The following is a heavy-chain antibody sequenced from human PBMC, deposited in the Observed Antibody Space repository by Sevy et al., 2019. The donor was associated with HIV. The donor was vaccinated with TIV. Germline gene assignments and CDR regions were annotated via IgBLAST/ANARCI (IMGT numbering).Heavy chain of an antibody. D-gene: IGHD7-27*01. CDR1: GYSFTSYW. CDR3: ASGRKGTGDPDAFDI. Sequence: GESLKISCKGSGYSFTSYWIGWVRQMPGKGLEWMGIIYPGESDTRHSPSFQGQVTLSADKSISTAYLKWSSLKASDTAMYYCASGRKGTGDPDAFDIWGQGTMVTVSS. V-gene: IGHV5-51*01. CDR2: IYPGESDT. J-gene: IGHJ3*02.